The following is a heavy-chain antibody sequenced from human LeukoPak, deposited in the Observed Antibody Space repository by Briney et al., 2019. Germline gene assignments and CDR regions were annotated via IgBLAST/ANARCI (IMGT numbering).Heavy chain of an antibody. Sequence: GGSLRLSCAASGFTFSSYAMSWVRRAPGKGLEWVSVIYSGGSTYYADSVKGRFTISRDNSKNTLYLQMNSLRAEDTAVYYCARDLTVGLRMDVWGQGTTVTVSS. CDR2: IYSGGST. J-gene: IGHJ6*02. V-gene: IGHV3-66*01. CDR1: GFTFSSYA. D-gene: IGHD2-8*02. CDR3: ARDLTVGLRMDV.